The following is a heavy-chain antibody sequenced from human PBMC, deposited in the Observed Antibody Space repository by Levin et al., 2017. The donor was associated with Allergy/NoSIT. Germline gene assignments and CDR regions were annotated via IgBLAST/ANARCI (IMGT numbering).Heavy chain of an antibody. CDR1: GFTFSDYY. Sequence: GGSLRLSCAASGFTFSDYYMTWIRQAPGKGLEWVSSISSSGNTIYYADSVRGRFTISRDNAKKSLYLQMNSLRAEDTAVYHCARDAGSCSGGTCNFFDYWGQGTLVTVSS. V-gene: IGHV3-11*01. CDR3: ARDAGSCSGGTCNFFDY. D-gene: IGHD2-15*01. J-gene: IGHJ4*02. CDR2: ISSSGNTI.